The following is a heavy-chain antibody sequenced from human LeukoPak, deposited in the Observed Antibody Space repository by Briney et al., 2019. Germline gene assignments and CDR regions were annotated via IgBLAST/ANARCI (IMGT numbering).Heavy chain of an antibody. J-gene: IGHJ3*02. CDR3: ARDSLWAFDI. CDR2: ISSSSSSI. V-gene: IGHV3-48*01. CDR1: GFTFRSYS. Sequence: GGSLRLSCAASGFTFRSYSMSWVRQAPGKGLEGVSDISSSSSSIYYADSVKGRFTTSRDNAKNSLDLQMNNLRAEDTAVYYCARDSLWAFDIWGQGTMVTVSS. D-gene: IGHD2-21*01.